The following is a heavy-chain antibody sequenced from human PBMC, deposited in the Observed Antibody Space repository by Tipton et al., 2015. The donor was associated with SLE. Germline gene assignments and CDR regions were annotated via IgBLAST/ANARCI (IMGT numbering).Heavy chain of an antibody. CDR3: AATGGSGSYHY. D-gene: IGHD3-10*01. CDR2: ISGSGGST. J-gene: IGHJ4*02. V-gene: IGHV3-23*01. Sequence: SLRLSCAASGFTFSSYAMSWVRQAPGKGLEWVSAISGSGGSTYYADSVKGRFTISRDNSKNTLYLQMNSLRAEDTAVYYCAATGGSGSYHYWGQGTLVTVSS. CDR1: GFTFSSYA.